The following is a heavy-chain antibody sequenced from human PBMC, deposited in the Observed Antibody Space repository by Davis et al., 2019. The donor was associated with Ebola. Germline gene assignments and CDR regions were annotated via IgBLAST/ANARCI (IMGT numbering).Heavy chain of an antibody. J-gene: IGHJ3*02. CDR1: GGSISTYH. Sequence: PSETLSLTCTVSGGSISTYHWTWIRQPPGKGLEWIGYVQNIGSTEYNPSLKSRVTISVDTSKNQFSLKLSSVTAADTAVYYCARQVSRSGLYSHAFDIWGQGTMVTVSS. CDR3: ARQVSRSGLYSHAFDI. D-gene: IGHD2-15*01. CDR2: VQNIGST. V-gene: IGHV4-59*01.